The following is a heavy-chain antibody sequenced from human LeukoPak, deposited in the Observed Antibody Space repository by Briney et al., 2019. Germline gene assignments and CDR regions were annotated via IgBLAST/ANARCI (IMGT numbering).Heavy chain of an antibody. CDR1: GFTFSNYW. D-gene: IGHD6-13*01. CDR3: ARDKIIAAAVAHFDY. V-gene: IGHV3-30*02. CDR2: IRYDGSNK. Sequence: GGSLRLSCEASGFTFSNYWMSWVRQAPGKGLEWVAFIRYDGSNKYYADSVKGRFTISRDNSKNTLYLQMNSLRAEDTAVYYCARDKIIAAAVAHFDYWGQGTLVTVSS. J-gene: IGHJ4*02.